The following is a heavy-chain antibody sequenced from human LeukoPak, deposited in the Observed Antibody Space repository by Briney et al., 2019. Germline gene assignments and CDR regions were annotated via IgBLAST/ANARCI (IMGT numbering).Heavy chain of an antibody. D-gene: IGHD3-9*01. V-gene: IGHV4-59*08. CDR3: ARQQLDYDILTGYYRPGGFDI. CDR2: IYYSGST. J-gene: IGHJ3*02. CDR1: GGSISSYY. Sequence: PSEILSLTCTVSGGSISSYYWSWIRQPPGKGLEWIGYIYYSGSTNYNPSLKSRVTISVDTSKNQFSLKLSSVTAADTAVYYCARQQLDYDILTGYYRPGGFDIWGQGTMVTVSS.